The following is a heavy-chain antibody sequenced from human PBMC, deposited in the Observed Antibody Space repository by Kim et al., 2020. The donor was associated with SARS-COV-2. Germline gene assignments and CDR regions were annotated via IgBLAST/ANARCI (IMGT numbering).Heavy chain of an antibody. D-gene: IGHD5-12*01. CDR1: GFTFSDYY. Sequence: GGSLRLSCAASGFTFSDYYMSWIRQAPGKGLEWVSYISSSGSTIYYADSVKGRFTISRDNAKNSLYLQMNSLRAEDTAVYYCARDLRELDSGYDYVRYFQHWGQGTLVTVSS. V-gene: IGHV3-11*04. CDR3: ARDLRELDSGYDYVRYFQH. J-gene: IGHJ1*01. CDR2: ISSSGSTI.